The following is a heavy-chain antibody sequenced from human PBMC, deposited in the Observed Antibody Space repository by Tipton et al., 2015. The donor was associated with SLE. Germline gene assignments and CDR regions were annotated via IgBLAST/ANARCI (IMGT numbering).Heavy chain of an antibody. CDR3: ARVVTVGATHYYDVDV. D-gene: IGHD2-15*01. J-gene: IGHJ6*02. Sequence: LSLTCAVYGGSFSDYYWSWIRQPPGKGLEWIGEINHSGSTNYNPSLKSRVTISVDTSKNQFSLKLSSVSAADTAVYYCARVVTVGATHYYDVDVWGPGTTVTVSS. CDR1: GGSFSDYY. V-gene: IGHV4-34*01. CDR2: INHSGST.